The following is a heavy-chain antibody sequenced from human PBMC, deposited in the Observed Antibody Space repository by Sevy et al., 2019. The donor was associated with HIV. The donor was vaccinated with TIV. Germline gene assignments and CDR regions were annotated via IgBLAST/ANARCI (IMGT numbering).Heavy chain of an antibody. J-gene: IGHJ4*02. CDR2: ISWNSATR. V-gene: IGHV3-9*01. Sequence: GGSLRLSFAASGFTFEDSAMHWVRKAPGKGLEWVSGISWNSATRGYADSVKGRFTISRDNAKNSLYLQMNSLRTEDTALYYCAKDTSRVVAGTGYFDYWGQGTLVTVSS. D-gene: IGHD6-19*01. CDR1: GFTFEDSA. CDR3: AKDTSRVVAGTGYFDY.